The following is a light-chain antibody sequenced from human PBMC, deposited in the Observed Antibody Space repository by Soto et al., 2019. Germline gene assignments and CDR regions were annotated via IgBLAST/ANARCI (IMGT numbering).Light chain of an antibody. CDR3: QQYNNWPPWT. J-gene: IGKJ1*01. CDR1: QSVSSN. Sequence: EIVMTQSPATLYVSPGERATLSCRASQSVSSNLAWYQQKPGQAPRLLIYGASTRATSIPARFSGSGSGTEFTLTLSSLQYEDFEVYYCQQYNNWPPWTFGQGTKVEIK. V-gene: IGKV3-15*01. CDR2: GAS.